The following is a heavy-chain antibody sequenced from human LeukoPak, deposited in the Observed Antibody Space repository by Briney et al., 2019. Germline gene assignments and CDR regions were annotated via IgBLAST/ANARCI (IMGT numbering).Heavy chain of an antibody. V-gene: IGHV3-48*01. CDR3: VPRSGYYFHYFDY. Sequence: GGSLRLSCAASGFTFSSYSMNWVRQAPGKGLEWVSYISGSSRSTIYYADSVKGRFTISRDNAKNSLYLQMNSLRAEDTAVYYCVPRSGYYFHYFDYWGQGTLVTVSS. CDR2: ISGSSRSTI. D-gene: IGHD3-22*01. CDR1: GFTFSSYS. J-gene: IGHJ4*02.